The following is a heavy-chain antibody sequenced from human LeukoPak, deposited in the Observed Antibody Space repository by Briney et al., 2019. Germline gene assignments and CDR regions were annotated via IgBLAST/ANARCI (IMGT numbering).Heavy chain of an antibody. CDR3: AHGSFWSGYPYDY. D-gene: IGHD3-3*01. CDR1: GFSLSTSGVGVG. Sequence: TESGPTLVKPTQTLTLTCTFSGFSLSTSGVGVGVGWTRQPPGKALEWLALIYWNDDKRYSPSLKSRLTITKDTSKNQVVLTMTNLDPVDTATYYCAHGSFWSGYPYDYWGQGTLVTVSS. CDR2: IYWNDDK. J-gene: IGHJ4*02. V-gene: IGHV2-5*01.